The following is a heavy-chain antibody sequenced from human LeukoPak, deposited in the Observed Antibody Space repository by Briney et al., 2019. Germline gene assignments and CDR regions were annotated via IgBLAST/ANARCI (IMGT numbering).Heavy chain of an antibody. CDR2: ISSTGIYI. CDR3: AVVYRSGLPGY. Sequence: GGSLRLSCAASGFTFSSYSMNWVRQAPGKGLEWVSSISSTGIYIYYADSVKGRFTISRDNAKNSVYLQMNSLRAEDTAVYYCAVVYRSGLPGYWGQGTLVTVSS. D-gene: IGHD2-15*01. CDR1: GFTFSSYS. J-gene: IGHJ4*02. V-gene: IGHV3-21*01.